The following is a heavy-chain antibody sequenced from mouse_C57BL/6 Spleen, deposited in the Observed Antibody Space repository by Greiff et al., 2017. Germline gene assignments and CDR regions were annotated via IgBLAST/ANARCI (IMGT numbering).Heavy chain of an antibody. D-gene: IGHD1-1*01. Sequence: EVQLQQSGPELVKPGASVKMSCKASGYTFTDYNMHWVKQSHGKSLEWIGYINPNNGGTSYNQKFKGKATLTVNKSSSTAYMELRSLTSENSAVYYCARGITTVVAKYYFDYWGQGTTLTVSS. CDR3: ARGITTVVAKYYFDY. J-gene: IGHJ2*01. CDR2: INPNNGGT. V-gene: IGHV1-22*01. CDR1: GYTFTDYN.